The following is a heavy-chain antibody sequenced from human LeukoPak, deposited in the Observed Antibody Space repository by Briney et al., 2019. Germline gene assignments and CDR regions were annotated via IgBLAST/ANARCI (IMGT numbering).Heavy chain of an antibody. CDR3: ARDPSGSGWSLSD. CDR2: IWSDGSND. Sequence: QTGGSQRLSCTASGFNFGSDAMHWVRQAPGKGLEWVAFIWSDGSNDHYADSVKGRFTISRDNSKNTVCLQMNSLRVEDTAVYYCARDPSGSGWSLSDWGQGTPVTVSS. CDR1: GFNFGSDA. D-gene: IGHD6-19*01. J-gene: IGHJ4*02. V-gene: IGHV3-33*01.